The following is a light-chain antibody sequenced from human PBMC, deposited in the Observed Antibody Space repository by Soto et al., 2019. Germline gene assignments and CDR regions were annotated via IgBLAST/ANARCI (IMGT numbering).Light chain of an antibody. CDR1: SGHSTYA. J-gene: IGLJ3*02. CDR2: LNSDGSH. Sequence: QPVLTQSPSASASLGASVKLTCTLSSGHSTYAIAWHQQQPEKGPRYLMKLNSDGSHSKGDGISDRFSGSSSGAERYLTISRLQSEDEADYYCQTWGTGIRVFGGGTKVTVL. V-gene: IGLV4-69*01. CDR3: QTWGTGIRV.